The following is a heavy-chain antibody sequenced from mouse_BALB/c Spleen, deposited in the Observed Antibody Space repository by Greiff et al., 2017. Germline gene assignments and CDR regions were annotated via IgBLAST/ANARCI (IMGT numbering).Heavy chain of an antibody. D-gene: IGHD1-2*01. V-gene: IGHV5-12-1*01. CDR1: GFAFSSYD. Sequence: EVQLVESGGGLVKPGGSLKLSCAASGFAFSSYDMSWVRQTPEKRLEWVAYISSGGGSTYYPDTVKGRFTISRDNAKNTLYLQMGSLKSEDTAMYYCARHGVRLQYFDDWGAGTTVTVSS. J-gene: IGHJ1*01. CDR2: ISSGGGST. CDR3: ARHGVRLQYFDD.